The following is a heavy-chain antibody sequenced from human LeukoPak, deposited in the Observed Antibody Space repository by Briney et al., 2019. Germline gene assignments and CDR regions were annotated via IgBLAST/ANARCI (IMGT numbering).Heavy chain of an antibody. CDR1: GFTLSSYA. V-gene: IGHV3-23*01. CDR2: ISDTGNT. D-gene: IGHD2-15*01. CDR3: AKAPVTTCRGAFCYPFDY. J-gene: IGHJ4*02. Sequence: RGSLRLSCAASGFTLSSYAMSWVRQAPGKRLEWVSAISDTGNTYHADSVKGRFTISRDSSKNTLFLQMNRLRPEDAAVYYCAKAPVTTCRGAFCYPFDYWGLGTLVTVSS.